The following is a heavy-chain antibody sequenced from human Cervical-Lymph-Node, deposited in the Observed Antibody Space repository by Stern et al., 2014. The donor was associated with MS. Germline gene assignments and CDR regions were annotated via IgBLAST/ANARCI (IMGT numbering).Heavy chain of an antibody. D-gene: IGHD4-23*01. CDR3: ARRLGGGNSGSYFDY. Sequence: EVQLVESGAEVKKPGESLQISCETSGYSFVIYWIGWVRQVPGKGLEWMGIIYPGDSENRYSRTVPGQRPVSAAQSSNAASLQLSSLKPPDTAIYYCARRLGGGNSGSYFDYWGQGTLVTVSS. CDR1: GYSFVIYW. CDR2: IYPGDSEN. V-gene: IGHV5-51*01. J-gene: IGHJ4*02.